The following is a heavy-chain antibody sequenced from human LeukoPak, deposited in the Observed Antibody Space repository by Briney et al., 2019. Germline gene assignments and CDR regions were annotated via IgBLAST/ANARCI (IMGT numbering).Heavy chain of an antibody. CDR1: GFTFSTYV. V-gene: IGHV3-21*01. D-gene: IGHD2-15*01. CDR2: ISSSSTYI. J-gene: IGHJ4*02. Sequence: GGSLRLSCAASGFTFSTYVMTWVRQAPGKGLEWVSSISSSSTYIYHADSVKGRFTISRDNAKNSLYLQMNSLRAEDTAVYYCAGGYCSGGSCYDYFDYWGQGTLVTVSS. CDR3: AGGYCSGGSCYDYFDY.